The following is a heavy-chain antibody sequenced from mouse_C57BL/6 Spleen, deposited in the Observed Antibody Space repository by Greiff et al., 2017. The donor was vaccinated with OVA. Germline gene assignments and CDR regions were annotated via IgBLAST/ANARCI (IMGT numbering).Heavy chain of an antibody. CDR3: ARGGVYYGSSYGGGGFDY. CDR1: GYTFTSYW. J-gene: IGHJ2*01. D-gene: IGHD1-1*01. V-gene: IGHV1-59*01. Sequence: QVQLQQPGAELVRPGTSVKLSCKASGYTFTSYWMHWVKQRPGQGLEWMGVIDPSDSYTNYNHKFKGKATLTVDTSSSTAYMQLSSLTSEDSAVYYGARGGVYYGSSYGGGGFDYWGQGTTLTVSS. CDR2: IDPSDSYT.